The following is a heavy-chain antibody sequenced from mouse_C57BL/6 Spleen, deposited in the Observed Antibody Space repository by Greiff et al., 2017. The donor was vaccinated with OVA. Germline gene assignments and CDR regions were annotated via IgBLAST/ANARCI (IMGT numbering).Heavy chain of an antibody. CDR2: ISSGSSTN. V-gene: IGHV5-17*01. Sequence: EVKLMESGGGLVKPGGSLKLSCAASGFTFSDYGMHWVRQAPEKGLEWVAYISSGSSTNYYADTVKGRFTISRDNAKNTLFLQMTSLRSEDTAMYYCARPAYDAMDYWGQGTSVTVSS. CDR1: GFTFSDYG. CDR3: ARPAYDAMDY. J-gene: IGHJ4*01.